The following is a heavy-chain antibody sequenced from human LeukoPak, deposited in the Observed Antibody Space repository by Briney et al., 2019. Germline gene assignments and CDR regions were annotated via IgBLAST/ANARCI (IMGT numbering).Heavy chain of an antibody. J-gene: IGHJ4*02. D-gene: IGHD6-13*01. V-gene: IGHV4-34*01. CDR3: ASRPGIAAAVAS. Sequence: SETLSLTCAVHGRSPSGSRWNWIRQPPGKGLEWIGEITYSGGTKYNPSLEGRVTMSIDTPKNQFSLKLTSVTAADTAVYFCASRPGIAAAVASWGQGSLVTVSS. CDR2: ITYSGGT. CDR1: GRSPSGSR.